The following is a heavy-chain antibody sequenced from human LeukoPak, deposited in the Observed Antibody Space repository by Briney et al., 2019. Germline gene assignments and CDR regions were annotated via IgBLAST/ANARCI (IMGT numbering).Heavy chain of an antibody. CDR3: ARDRSGVGEYSYGSHYYGMDV. J-gene: IGHJ6*02. D-gene: IGHD5-18*01. CDR2: IYYSGST. V-gene: IGHV4-59*12. Sequence: SETLSLTCTISGGSTSSYYWSWIRQPPGKGLEWIGYIYYSGSTNYNPSLKSRVTISVDTSKNQFSLKLRSVTAADTAVYYCARDRSGVGEYSYGSHYYGMDVWGQGTTVTVSS. CDR1: GGSTSSYY.